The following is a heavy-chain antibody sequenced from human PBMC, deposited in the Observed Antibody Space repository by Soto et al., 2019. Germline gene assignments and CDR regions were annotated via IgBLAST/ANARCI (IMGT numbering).Heavy chain of an antibody. CDR2: IYYSGST. Sequence: SVTLSLTCTVSGGSISSYYRSWIRQAPGKGLEWIGYIYYSGSTSYNPSLKSRVTISVETSKNQFSLKLSSVTAADTAVYYCTRRTPAVAFDYWGQGALVTVSS. J-gene: IGHJ4*02. D-gene: IGHD6-19*01. CDR1: GGSISSYY. V-gene: IGHV4-59*08. CDR3: TRRTPAVAFDY.